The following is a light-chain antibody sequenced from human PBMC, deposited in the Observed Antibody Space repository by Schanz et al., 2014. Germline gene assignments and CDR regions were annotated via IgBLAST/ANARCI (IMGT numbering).Light chain of an antibody. J-gene: IGKJ4*01. CDR1: QSVSSSY. CDR3: QQRSGWPLT. V-gene: IGKV3D-20*02. Sequence: EIVLTQSPGTLSLSPGERATLSCRASQSVSSSYLAWYQQKPGQAPRLLIYGASSRANGIPDRLSGSGSGTDFTLTISGLEPEDFAVYYCQQRSGWPLTFGGGTKVEIK. CDR2: GAS.